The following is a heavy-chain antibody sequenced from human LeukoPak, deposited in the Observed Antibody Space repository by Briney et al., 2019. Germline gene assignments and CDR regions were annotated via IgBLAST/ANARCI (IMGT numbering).Heavy chain of an antibody. CDR3: ARLWTGNSPRSFDY. CDR1: GFTFSSYP. D-gene: IGHD3-16*01. CDR2: IIASGVTT. Sequence: GGSLRLSCAASGFTFSSYPMSWVRQAPGKGLEWVSVIIASGVTTFYADSVKGRFTISRDNSKNTPYLQMNSLRAEDTAIYYCARLWTGNSPRSFDYWGQGTLVTVSS. V-gene: IGHV3-23*01. J-gene: IGHJ4*02.